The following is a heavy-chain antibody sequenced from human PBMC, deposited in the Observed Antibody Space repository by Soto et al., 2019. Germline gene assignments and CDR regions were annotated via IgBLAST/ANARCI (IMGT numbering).Heavy chain of an antibody. CDR2: IIPIFGTA. V-gene: IGHV1-69*06. CDR3: ARARADYDYVWGSYDNRPTNWFDP. CDR1: GGTFSSYA. D-gene: IGHD3-16*01. Sequence: QVQLVQSGAEVKKPGSSVKVSCKASGGTFSSYAISWVRQAPGQGLEWMGGIIPIFGTANYAQKFQGRVTITADKSTSTAYIELSSLRSEDTAVYYCARARADYDYVWGSYDNRPTNWFDPWGQGTLVTVSS. J-gene: IGHJ5*02.